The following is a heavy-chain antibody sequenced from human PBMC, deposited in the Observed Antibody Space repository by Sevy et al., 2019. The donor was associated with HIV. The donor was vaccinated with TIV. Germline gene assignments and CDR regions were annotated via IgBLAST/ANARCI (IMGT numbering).Heavy chain of an antibody. CDR2: ISFDGRKT. CDR3: ARDLRVDLDY. CDR1: GFTFSSNA. Sequence: GGSLRLSCAASGFTFSSNAFHWVHQAPGKGLEWVAVISFDGRKTDYANSVKGRFTISKDNSKNTLHLRMSRLRGDDTAVYYYARDLRVDLDYWGQGTLVTVSS. J-gene: IGHJ4*02. V-gene: IGHV3-30*04.